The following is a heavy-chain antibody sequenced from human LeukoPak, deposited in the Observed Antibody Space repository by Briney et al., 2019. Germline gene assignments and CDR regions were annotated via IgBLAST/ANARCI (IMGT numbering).Heavy chain of an antibody. J-gene: IGHJ4*02. Sequence: PSETLSLTCTVTGGSSNPYDWSWSRLPAGKGLEWIGRIYSSGSTNYNPSLKSRVTMSVDTSKNQVSLKLGSVTAADTAVYYCARLRRDINDWYADDCWGQGTLVTVSS. CDR1: GGSSNPYD. CDR2: IYSSGST. D-gene: IGHD6-19*01. V-gene: IGHV4-4*07. CDR3: ARLRRDINDWYADDC.